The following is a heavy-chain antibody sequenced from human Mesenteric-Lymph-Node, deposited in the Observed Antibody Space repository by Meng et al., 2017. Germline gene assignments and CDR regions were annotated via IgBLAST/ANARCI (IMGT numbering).Heavy chain of an antibody. CDR3: AREAYSSGFAGMFNY. V-gene: IGHV3-48*03. CDR1: GFTFSSYE. CDR2: ISSSGSTI. Sequence: GESLKISCAASGFTFSSYEMNWVRQAPGKGLEWVSYISSSGSTIYYADSVKGRFTISRDNAKNSLYLQMNSLRAEDTAVYYCAREAYSSGFAGMFNYWGQGNLVTVSS. D-gene: IGHD3-22*01. J-gene: IGHJ4*02.